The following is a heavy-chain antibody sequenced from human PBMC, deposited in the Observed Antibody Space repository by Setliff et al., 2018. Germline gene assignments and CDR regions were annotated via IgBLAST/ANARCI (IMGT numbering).Heavy chain of an antibody. D-gene: IGHD3-22*01. CDR3: ARGYYDSYARYYVVGDY. CDR2: INPNSGNT. Sequence: GASVKVSCKTSGYTFTTYYIYWVRQAPGQGLEWMGRINPNSGNTKYSKNFQDRVAITRDTSTSTVYMELSSLRTEDTAVYYCARGYYDSYARYYVVGDYWGQGTPVTVSS. V-gene: IGHV1-2*06. J-gene: IGHJ4*02. CDR1: GYTFTTYY.